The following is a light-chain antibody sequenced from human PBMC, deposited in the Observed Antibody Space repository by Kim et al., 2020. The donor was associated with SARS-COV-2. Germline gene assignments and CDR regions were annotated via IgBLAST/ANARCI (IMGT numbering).Light chain of an antibody. J-gene: IGLJ2*01. CDR2: DVS. CDR1: SSDVGGYNY. V-gene: IGLV2-14*01. CDR3: SSYTSSSTWV. Sequence: SELTQPASVSGSPGQSITISCTGTSSDVGGYNYVSWYQQHPGKAPKLMIYDVSKRPSGVSNRFSGSKSGNTASLTSSGLQAEDEADYYCSSYTSSSTWVFGGGTQLTVL.